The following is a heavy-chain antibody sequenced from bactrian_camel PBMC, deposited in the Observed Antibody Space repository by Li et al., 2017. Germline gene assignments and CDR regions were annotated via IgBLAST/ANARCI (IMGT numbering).Heavy chain of an antibody. D-gene: IGHD7*01. J-gene: IGHJ6*01. CDR3: AALQPDCTGARRSTWEKFAY. CDR1: GYSTSGSC. CDR2: IDSDGST. Sequence: DVQLVESGGGSVQPGGSLILSCVASGYSTSGSCMGWFRQVPGQEREGIAAIDSDGSTTYAGSVQGRFTISKDNTKNTLYLQMDSLKPEDTAMYYCAALQPDCTGARRSTWEKFAYWGQGTQVTVS. V-gene: IGHV3S67*01.